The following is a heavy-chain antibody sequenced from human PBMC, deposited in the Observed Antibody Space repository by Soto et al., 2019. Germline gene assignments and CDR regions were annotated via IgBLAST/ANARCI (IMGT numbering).Heavy chain of an antibody. D-gene: IGHD6-6*01. CDR2: IAGSFGTT. CDR3: AKLPQYRIYDIQH. J-gene: IGHJ1*01. V-gene: IGHV3-23*01. CDR1: GFTFNNYI. Sequence: EVQLLESGGGLVQPGGSLRLSCAASGFTFNNYIMNWVRQAPGKGLEWVSTIAGSFGTTAYAVSVKGQFTISRDNSQNSLFLQMNSLRPEDSAISYCAKLPQYRIYDIQHWGQGTPVTVSS.